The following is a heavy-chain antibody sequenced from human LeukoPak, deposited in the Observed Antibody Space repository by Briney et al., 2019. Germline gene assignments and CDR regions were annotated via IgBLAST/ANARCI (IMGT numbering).Heavy chain of an antibody. CDR3: ARGGYSYGNFDY. V-gene: IGHV4-34*01. D-gene: IGHD5-18*01. CDR2: INHSGST. Sequence: SETLSLTCAVYGGSFSGYYWSWIRQPPGKGLEWIWEINHSGSTNYNPSLKSRVTISVDTSKNQFSLKLSSVTAADTAVYYCARGGYSYGNFDYWGQGTLVTVSS. CDR1: GGSFSGYY. J-gene: IGHJ4*02.